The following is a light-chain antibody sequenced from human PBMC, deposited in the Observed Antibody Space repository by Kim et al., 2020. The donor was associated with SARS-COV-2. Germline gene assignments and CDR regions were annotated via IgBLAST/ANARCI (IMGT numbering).Light chain of an antibody. J-gene: IGKJ2*01. CDR1: QNIFYSSNNKNF. V-gene: IGKV4-1*01. Sequence: SATINCTSSQNIFYSSNNKNFLTWYQQKPGQPPKVLIYWASVRESGVPDRFSGSGSATDFTLTIRSLQAEDVAVYYCQQYFATPYTFGQGTKLEI. CDR2: WAS. CDR3: QQYFATPYT.